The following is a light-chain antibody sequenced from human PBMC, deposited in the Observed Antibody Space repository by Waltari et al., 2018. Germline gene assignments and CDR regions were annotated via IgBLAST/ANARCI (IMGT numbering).Light chain of an antibody. Sequence: QSVLTQPPSASGTPRQRVTISCSGSSSNIGSNYVYRYQQLPGPAPKLLIYRNNQRPSGVPERFSGSKSGTSASLAISGLRAEDEADYYCAAWDGSLSGVVFGGGTKLTVL. V-gene: IGLV1-47*01. CDR3: AAWDGSLSGVV. CDR1: SSNIGSNY. J-gene: IGLJ2*01. CDR2: RNN.